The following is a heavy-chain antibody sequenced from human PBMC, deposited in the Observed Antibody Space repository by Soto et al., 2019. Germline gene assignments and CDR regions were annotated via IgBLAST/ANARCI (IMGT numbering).Heavy chain of an antibody. D-gene: IGHD2-15*01. CDR2: IYYSGST. Sequence: PSETLSLTCTVSGGSISSSSYYWGWIRQPPGKGLEWIGSIYYSGSTYYNPSLKSRVTISVDTSKNQFSLKLSSVTAADTAVYYCARSKGYCSGGSCYQPGYFDYWGQGTLVTVSS. J-gene: IGHJ4*02. CDR1: GGSISSSSYY. V-gene: IGHV4-39*01. CDR3: ARSKGYCSGGSCYQPGYFDY.